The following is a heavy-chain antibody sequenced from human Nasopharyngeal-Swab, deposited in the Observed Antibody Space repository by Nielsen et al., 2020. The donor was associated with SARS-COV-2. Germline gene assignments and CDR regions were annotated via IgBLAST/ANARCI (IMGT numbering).Heavy chain of an antibody. CDR3: ASHDYGDYGVVDY. CDR2: IYYSGST. J-gene: IGHJ4*02. V-gene: IGHV4-39*01. Sequence: WIRQPPGRGLEWIGSIYYSGSTYYNPSLKSQVTISVDTSKNQFSLKLSSVTAADTAVYYCASHDYGDYGVVDYWGQGTLVTVSS. D-gene: IGHD4-17*01.